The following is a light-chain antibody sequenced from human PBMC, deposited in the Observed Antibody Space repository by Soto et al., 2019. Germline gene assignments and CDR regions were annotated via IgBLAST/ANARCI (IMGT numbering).Light chain of an antibody. J-gene: IGLJ3*02. CDR2: LEGSGSY. V-gene: IGLV4-60*02. Sequence: QLVLTQSSSASASRGSSVKLTCTLSSGHSSYIIAWHQQQPEKAPRSLMKLEGSGSYNKGSGVPDRFSGSSSGADRYLTISNLQFEDEADYYCETWDSNTRVFGGGTKLTVL. CDR3: ETWDSNTRV. CDR1: SGHSSYI.